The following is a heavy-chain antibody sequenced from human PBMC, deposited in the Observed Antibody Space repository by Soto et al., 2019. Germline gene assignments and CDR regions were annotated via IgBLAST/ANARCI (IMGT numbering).Heavy chain of an antibody. V-gene: IGHV4-59*08. CDR2: IYYSGST. D-gene: IGHD3-9*01. Sequence: SETLSLTCTVSGGSISSYYWSWIRQPPGKGLEWIGYIYYSGSTNYNPSLKSRVTISVDTSKNQFSLKLSSVTAADTAVYYCARHGILTGYYNALQYYFDYWGQGTLVTVSS. J-gene: IGHJ4*02. CDR1: GGSISSYY. CDR3: ARHGILTGYYNALQYYFDY.